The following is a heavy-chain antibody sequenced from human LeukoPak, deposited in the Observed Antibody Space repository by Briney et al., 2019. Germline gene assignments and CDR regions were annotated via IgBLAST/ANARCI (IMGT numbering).Heavy chain of an antibody. Sequence: GGSLRLSCAASGFTFSDYYISWIRQAPGKGLEWGSYISSSGSTIYYADSVKGRFTISRDNAQNSLYLQMNSLRAEDTAVYYCGRAGTDDYGDYGYWGQGTLVTVSS. CDR1: GFTFSDYY. D-gene: IGHD4-17*01. V-gene: IGHV3-11*01. CDR2: ISSSGSTI. CDR3: GRAGTDDYGDYGY. J-gene: IGHJ4*02.